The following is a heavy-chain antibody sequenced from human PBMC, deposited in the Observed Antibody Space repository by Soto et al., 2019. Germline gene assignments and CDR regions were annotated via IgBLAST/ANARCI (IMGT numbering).Heavy chain of an antibody. J-gene: IGHJ4*02. Sequence: PGGSLRLSCAASGFTFSSYGMHWVRQAPGKGLEWVAVISYDGSNKYYADSVKGRFTISRDNSKNTLYLQMNSLRAEDTAVYYCAKDFRRRRYDSSGYYLSDAPSYYFDYWGQGTLVTVSS. CDR3: AKDFRRRRYDSSGYYLSDAPSYYFDY. V-gene: IGHV3-30*18. D-gene: IGHD3-22*01. CDR2: ISYDGSNK. CDR1: GFTFSSYG.